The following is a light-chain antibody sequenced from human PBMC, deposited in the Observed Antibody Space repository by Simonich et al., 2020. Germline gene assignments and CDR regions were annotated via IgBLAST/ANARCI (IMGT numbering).Light chain of an antibody. V-gene: IGKV1-5*03. CDR3: QQYNSYHT. Sequence: DIQMTQSPSTLSASVGDRVTITCRASQSISSWLAWYQQKTGKAPTLLIYKASSLESGVPSRFSGSGSGTEFTLTISSLQPDDFATYYCQQYNSYHTFGQGTKLEIK. J-gene: IGKJ2*01. CDR2: KAS. CDR1: QSISSW.